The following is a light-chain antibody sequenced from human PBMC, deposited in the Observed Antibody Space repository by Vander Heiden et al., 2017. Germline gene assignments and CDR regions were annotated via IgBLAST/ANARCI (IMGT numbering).Light chain of an antibody. Sequence: DIQMTQSPSSLSASVGDRVTITCRASQGISRYLDWYQQKPGKAPKLLVSVASSLESGVPSRISGSGSGTDFTLTISSLQPDDFATYYCQQSYSTPPTFGHGTKVDIK. CDR1: QGISRY. V-gene: IGKV1-39*01. CDR3: QQSYSTPPT. J-gene: IGKJ3*01. CDR2: VAS.